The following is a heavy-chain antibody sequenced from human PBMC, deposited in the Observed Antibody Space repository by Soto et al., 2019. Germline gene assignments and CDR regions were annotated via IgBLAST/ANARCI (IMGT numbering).Heavy chain of an antibody. J-gene: IGHJ6*02. Sequence: QVQLVQSGAEVKKPGSSVKVSCKASGGTFSSYAISWVRQAPGQGLEWMGGIIPIFGTANYAQTFQGRVTIAAEESTSTAYMEMSSVRSEDTAVYYCARDRGATRLYYCYGMDVWGQGTTVTVSS. V-gene: IGHV1-69*01. CDR1: GGTFSSYA. CDR2: IIPIFGTA. CDR3: ARDRGATRLYYCYGMDV. D-gene: IGHD1-26*01.